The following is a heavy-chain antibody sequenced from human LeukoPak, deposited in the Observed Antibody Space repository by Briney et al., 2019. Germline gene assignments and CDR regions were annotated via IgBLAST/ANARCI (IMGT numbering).Heavy chain of an antibody. J-gene: IGHJ4*02. V-gene: IGHV7-4-1*02. D-gene: IGHD3-22*01. CDR3: ARVTMGYYDSSGYPFDY. Sequence: GASVKVPCKASGYTFTSYAMNWVRQAPGQGLEWMGWINTNTGNPTYAQGFTGRFVFSLDTSVSTAYLQISSLKAEDTAVYYCARVTMGYYDSSGYPFDYWGQGTLVTVSS. CDR1: GYTFTSYA. CDR2: INTNTGNP.